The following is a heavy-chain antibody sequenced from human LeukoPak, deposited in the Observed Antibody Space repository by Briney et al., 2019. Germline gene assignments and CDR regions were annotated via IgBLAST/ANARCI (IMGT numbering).Heavy chain of an antibody. CDR2: IYYSGST. J-gene: IGHJ4*02. Sequence: SETLSLTCTVSGGSISSYYWSLIRQPPGKGLEWIGYIYYSGSTNYNPSLKSRVTISVDTSKNQFSLKLSSVTAADTAVYYCARDRGYDYVWGSYRYDYWGQGALVTVSS. CDR3: ARDRGYDYVWGSYRYDY. D-gene: IGHD3-16*02. V-gene: IGHV4-59*01. CDR1: GGSISSYY.